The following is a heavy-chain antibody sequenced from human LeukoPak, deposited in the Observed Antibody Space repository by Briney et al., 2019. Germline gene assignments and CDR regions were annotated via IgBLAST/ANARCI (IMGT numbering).Heavy chain of an antibody. CDR3: ARGLELGYCSSTSCYHFDY. CDR2: IYYSGST. V-gene: IGHV4-39*07. Sequence: SEILSLTCTVSGGSISSSSYYWGWIRQPPGQGLEWIGSIYYSGSTYYNPSLKSRVTISVDTSKNQFSLKLSSVTAADTAVYYCARGLELGYCSSTSCYHFDYWGQGTLVTVSS. CDR1: GGSISSSSYY. J-gene: IGHJ4*02. D-gene: IGHD2-2*01.